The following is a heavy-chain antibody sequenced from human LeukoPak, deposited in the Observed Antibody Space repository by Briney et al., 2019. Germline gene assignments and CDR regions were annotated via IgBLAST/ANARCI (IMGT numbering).Heavy chain of an antibody. V-gene: IGHV3-7*01. CDR2: IKQDGSEK. CDR1: GFTFSSYW. D-gene: IGHD6-13*01. J-gene: IGHJ2*01. Sequence: GGSLRLSCAASGFTFSSYWMSWVRQAPGKGLEWVANIKQDGSEKYYVDSVKGRFTISRDNAKNSLYLQMNSLRAEDTAVYYCARYDNWYIAAAAAGPGYFDLWGRGTLVTVSS. CDR3: ARYDNWYIAAAAAGPGYFDL.